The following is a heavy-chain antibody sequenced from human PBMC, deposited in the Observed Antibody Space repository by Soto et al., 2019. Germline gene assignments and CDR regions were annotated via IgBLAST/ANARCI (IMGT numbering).Heavy chain of an antibody. CDR2: IWSAGLT. CDR3: ARELPPDL. V-gene: IGHV3-53*01. J-gene: IGHJ5*02. CDR1: EFTVSSKY. D-gene: IGHD2-15*01. Sequence: GGSLRLSCAASEFTVSSKYMNWVRQAPGKGLEWVSIIWSAGLTYYADSVRGRFTISRDISKNILFLQMNNLRAEDSAIYYCARELPPDLWGQGTLVTVSS.